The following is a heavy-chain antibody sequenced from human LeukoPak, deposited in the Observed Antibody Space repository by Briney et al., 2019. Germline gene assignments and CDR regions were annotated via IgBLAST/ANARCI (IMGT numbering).Heavy chain of an antibody. Sequence: GGSLRLSCAASGFTFSSYEMNWVRQAPGKGLEWVATISGSGVMTYYADSVRGRFTVSGDNSKNTLYLQMSSLTAADTAVYYCAKDRSIGTYYTFDHWGQGTLVTVSA. CDR1: GFTFSSYE. D-gene: IGHD1-26*01. CDR3: AKDRSIGTYYTFDH. V-gene: IGHV3-23*01. J-gene: IGHJ4*02. CDR2: ISGSGVMT.